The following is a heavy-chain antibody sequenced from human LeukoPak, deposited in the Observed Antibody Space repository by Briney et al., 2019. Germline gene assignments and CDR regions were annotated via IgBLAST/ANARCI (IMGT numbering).Heavy chain of an antibody. Sequence: SETLSLTCAVYGGSFSGYYWSWIRQPPGKGLEWIGEINHSGSTTYNPSLKSRVTISVDTSKNQFSLKLSSVTAADTAVYYCASGYYYDSRGYNYTFQHWGQGNLGTISS. V-gene: IGHV4-34*01. J-gene: IGHJ1*01. CDR1: GGSFSGYY. CDR2: INHSGST. D-gene: IGHD3-22*01. CDR3: ASGYYYDSRGYNYTFQH.